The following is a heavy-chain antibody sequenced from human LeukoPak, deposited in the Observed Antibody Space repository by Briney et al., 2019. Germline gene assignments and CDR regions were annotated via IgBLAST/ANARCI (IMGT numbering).Heavy chain of an antibody. J-gene: IGHJ4*02. CDR2: INSDGSST. D-gene: IGHD2-2*01. CDR1: GFTLSNSW. V-gene: IGHV3-74*01. Sequence: GGSLRLSCAASGFTLSNSWMHWVRQAPGKGLVWVSRINSDGSSTSYADSVKGRFTISRDNAKNTLYLQMNSLRAEDTAVYYCVSHCSTTSCYLYWGQGTLVTVSS. CDR3: VSHCSTTSCYLY.